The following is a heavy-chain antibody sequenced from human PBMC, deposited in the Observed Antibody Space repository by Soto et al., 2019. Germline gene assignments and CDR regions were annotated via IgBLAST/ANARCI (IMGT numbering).Heavy chain of an antibody. CDR3: ARHPLFGGSGSYYLGMDYYMDV. J-gene: IGHJ6*03. V-gene: IGHV4-31*03. D-gene: IGHD3-10*01. CDR2: IYYSGST. Sequence: PSETLSLTCTVSGGSISSGGYYWSWIRQHPGKGLEWIGYIYYSGSTYYNPSLKSRVTISVDTSKNQFSLKLSSVTAADTAVYYCARHPLFGGSGSYYLGMDYYMDVWGKGTTVTVSS. CDR1: GGSISSGGYY.